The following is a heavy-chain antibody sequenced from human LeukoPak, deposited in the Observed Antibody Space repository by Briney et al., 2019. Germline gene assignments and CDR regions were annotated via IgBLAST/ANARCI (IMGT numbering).Heavy chain of an antibody. D-gene: IGHD1-26*01. CDR3: TWDKATEYHH. V-gene: IGHV3-7*04. Sequence: GGSLRLSCAVSGFTFSTYWISWVRQAPGSGLEWVANINQDGSQTYHVDSVKGRFTISRDNAKNSLYLQMDSLRAEDTAVYYCTWDKATEYHHWDQGTPVTVSS. J-gene: IGHJ5*02. CDR1: GFTFSTYW. CDR2: INQDGSQT.